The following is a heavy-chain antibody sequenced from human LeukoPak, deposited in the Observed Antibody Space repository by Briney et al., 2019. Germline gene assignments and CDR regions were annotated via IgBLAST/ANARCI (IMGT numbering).Heavy chain of an antibody. Sequence: EGSLRLSCAASGFTFIYYSMNWVRQAPGKGLEWVAYIHMDGSKIYYVDSVEGRFSISRDNAENLLYLQMNSLRAEDTAVDYYESDFWTTNPVSHWGQGTLVSVSS. J-gene: IGHJ4*02. CDR2: IHMDGSKI. D-gene: IGHD3/OR15-3a*01. CDR3: ESDFWTTNPVSH. V-gene: IGHV3-7*01. CDR1: GFTFIYYS.